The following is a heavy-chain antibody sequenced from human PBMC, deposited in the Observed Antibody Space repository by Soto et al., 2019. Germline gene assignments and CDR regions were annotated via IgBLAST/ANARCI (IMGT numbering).Heavy chain of an antibody. CDR2: ISSSGSDT. J-gene: IGHJ4*02. CDR1: GFTFSDYY. CDR3: ARSLRGYSGYSGY. D-gene: IGHD5-12*01. Sequence: QVQLVESGGGLVKPGGCLRLSCAASGFTFSDYYISWIRQAPGKGLEWVSYISSSGSDTNYADSVKGRFTVSRDNAKNSLYLQMNSLRAEDTAVYYCARSLRGYSGYSGYWGQGTLVTVSS. V-gene: IGHV3-11*05.